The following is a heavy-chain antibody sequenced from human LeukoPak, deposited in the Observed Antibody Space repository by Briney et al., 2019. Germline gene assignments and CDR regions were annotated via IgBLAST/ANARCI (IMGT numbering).Heavy chain of an antibody. CDR1: GFTFSSYA. J-gene: IGHJ4*02. Sequence: GGSLRLSCAASGFTFSSYAMSWVRQAPGKGLEWVSAISGSGGSTYYADSVKGRFTISRDNSKNTLYLQMNSLRAEDTAVYYCAKAPLSYYYDSSGYFDYWGQGTLVTVSS. CDR2: ISGSGGST. CDR3: AKAPLSYYYDSSGYFDY. V-gene: IGHV3-23*01. D-gene: IGHD3-22*01.